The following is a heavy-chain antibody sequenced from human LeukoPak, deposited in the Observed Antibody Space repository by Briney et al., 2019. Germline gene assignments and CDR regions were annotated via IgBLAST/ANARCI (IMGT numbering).Heavy chain of an antibody. D-gene: IGHD1-26*01. CDR3: ARAAGATTSYYYYYYMDV. Sequence: GGSLRLSCAASGFTFSSYWMHWVRHAPGKGLGWVSRINSDGSSTSYADSVKGRFTISRDNAKNTLYLQMNSLRAEDTAVYYCARAAGATTSYYYYYYMDVWGKGTTVTVSS. V-gene: IGHV3-74*01. J-gene: IGHJ6*03. CDR2: INSDGSST. CDR1: GFTFSSYW.